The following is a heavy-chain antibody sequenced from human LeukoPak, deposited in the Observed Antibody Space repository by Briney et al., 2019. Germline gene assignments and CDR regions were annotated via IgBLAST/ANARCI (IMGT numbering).Heavy chain of an antibody. CDR3: ARGYSSGWLYYFDY. CDR2: IYHSGST. D-gene: IGHD6-19*01. J-gene: IGHJ4*02. Sequence: SGTLSLTCAVSGGSISSSNWWSGVRQPPGKGLEWIGEIYHSGSTNYNPSLKSRVTISVDTSKNQFSLKLSSVTAADTAVYYCARGYSSGWLYYFDYWGQGTLVTVSS. CDR1: GGSISSSNW. V-gene: IGHV4-4*02.